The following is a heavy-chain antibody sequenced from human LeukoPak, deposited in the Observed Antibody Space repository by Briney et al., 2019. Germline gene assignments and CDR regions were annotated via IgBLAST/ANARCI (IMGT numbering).Heavy chain of an antibody. CDR2: IIPILGIA. CDR1: GGTFSSYA. Sequence: SVEVSCKASGGTFSSYAISWVRQAPGQGLEWMGRIIPILGIANYAQKFQGRVTITADKSTSTAYMELSSLRSEDTAVYYCARDLEDYYDSSGQHYYYGMDVWGQGTTVTVSS. V-gene: IGHV1-69*04. D-gene: IGHD3-22*01. CDR3: ARDLEDYYDSSGQHYYYGMDV. J-gene: IGHJ6*02.